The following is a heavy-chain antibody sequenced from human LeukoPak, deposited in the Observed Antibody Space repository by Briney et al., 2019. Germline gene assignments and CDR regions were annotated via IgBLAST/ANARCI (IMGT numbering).Heavy chain of an antibody. CDR1: GFTFSSYW. CDR2: INQDGSEK. Sequence: GGSLRLSCAASGFTFSSYWMSWVRQAPGKGLEWVANINQDGSEKYYVDSVKGRFTVSRDNAKNSLYLQMNSLRAEDTAVYYCARNPGGASFDYWGQGTLVTVSS. CDR3: ARNPGGASFDY. J-gene: IGHJ4*02. V-gene: IGHV3-7*01. D-gene: IGHD3-16*01.